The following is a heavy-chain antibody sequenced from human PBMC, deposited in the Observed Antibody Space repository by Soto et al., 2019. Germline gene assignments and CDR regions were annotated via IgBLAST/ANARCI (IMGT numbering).Heavy chain of an antibody. V-gene: IGHV3-23*01. D-gene: IGHD6-6*01. CDR3: AKDRFEPAARHQPFDY. CDR2: ISGSGGST. CDR1: GFTFSSYA. Sequence: GGSLRLSCAASGFTFSSYAMSWVRQAPGKGLEWVSAISGSGGSTYYADSVKGRFTISRDNSKNTLYLQMNSLRAEDTAVYYCAKDRFEPAARHQPFDYWGQGTLVTVSS. J-gene: IGHJ4*02.